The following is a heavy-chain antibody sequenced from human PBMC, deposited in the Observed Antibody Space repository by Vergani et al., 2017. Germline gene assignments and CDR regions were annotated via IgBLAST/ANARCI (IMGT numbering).Heavy chain of an antibody. V-gene: IGHV1-2*02. CDR2: INPNSGGT. J-gene: IGHJ4*02. CDR3: ARGYCSSTSCYVGGDY. D-gene: IGHD2-2*01. Sequence: QVQLLQSGAEVKKPGASVKVSCKSSGYTFTGYYIHWVRQAPGQGLEWMGWINPNSGGTNYAQKFQGRVTMTRDTSISTAYMELSRLRSDDTAVYYCARGYCSSTSCYVGGDYWGQGTLVTVSS. CDR1: GYTFTGYY.